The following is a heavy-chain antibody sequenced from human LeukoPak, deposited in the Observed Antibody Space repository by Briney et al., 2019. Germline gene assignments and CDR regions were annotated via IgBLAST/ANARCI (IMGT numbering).Heavy chain of an antibody. J-gene: IGHJ4*02. D-gene: IGHD3-22*01. CDR2: IYPGDSDT. CDR1: GYSFTSYW. V-gene: IGHV5-51*01. Sequence: PGESLKISCKGSGYSFTSYWIGWVRQMPGKGLEWMGIIYPGDSDTRYSPSFQGQVTMSADQTITTAYLQWNSLKASDTAMYFCARTIAFYYDSSSYMDFWGQGTLVTVSS. CDR3: ARTIAFYYDSSSYMDF.